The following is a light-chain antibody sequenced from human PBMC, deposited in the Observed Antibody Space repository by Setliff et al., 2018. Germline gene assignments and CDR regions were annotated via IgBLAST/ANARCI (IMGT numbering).Light chain of an antibody. J-gene: IGLJ1*01. CDR3: QSYDTSLSAYV. CDR1: SSDVGGYNY. Sequence: QSALAQPPSASGSPGQSVTISCTGTSSDVGGYNYVSWYQQHPGKAPKLMIYEVSKWPSGVPDRFSGSKSGNTASLTVAGLQPEDEADYYCQSYDTSLSAYVFGTGTKVTVL. CDR2: EVS. V-gene: IGLV2-8*01.